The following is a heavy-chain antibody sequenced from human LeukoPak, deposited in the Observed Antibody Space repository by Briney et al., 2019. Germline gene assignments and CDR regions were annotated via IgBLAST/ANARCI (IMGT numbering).Heavy chain of an antibody. D-gene: IGHD1-7*01. Sequence: SETLSLTCTVSGGSISSYYWSWIRQPPGKGLEWIGYIYYSGSTNYNPSLKSRVTISVDTSKNQFSLKLSSVTAADTAVYYCAVDRNSGLYYYYYGMDVWGQGTTVTVSS. CDR2: IYYSGST. J-gene: IGHJ6*02. CDR1: GGSISSYY. CDR3: AVDRNSGLYYYYYGMDV. V-gene: IGHV4-59*08.